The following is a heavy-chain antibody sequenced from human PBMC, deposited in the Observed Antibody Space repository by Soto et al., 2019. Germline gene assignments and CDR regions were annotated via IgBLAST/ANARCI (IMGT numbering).Heavy chain of an antibody. J-gene: IGHJ6*02. D-gene: IGHD5-18*01. V-gene: IGHV4-30-4*01. Sequence: PSQTLSLTCTVSGGSINNAEANCTCLRQPPGKGLEYIGYITYSVNTFYKSSLKSRIKMSVDTSKNQFSPRLTSVTAADTALYYCARDRIQLSVPRVRYGMEVWGPGTTVTVSS. CDR1: GGSINNAEAN. CDR3: ARDRIQLSVPRVRYGMEV. CDR2: ITYSVNT.